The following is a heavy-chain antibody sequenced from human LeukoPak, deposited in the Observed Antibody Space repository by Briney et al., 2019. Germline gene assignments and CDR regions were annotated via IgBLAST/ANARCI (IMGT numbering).Heavy chain of an antibody. CDR2: IYYSGST. J-gene: IGHJ4*02. Sequence: SETLSLTCTVSGGSVSSDSYYWSWIRQPPGKGLEWIGYIYYSGSTNYNPSLKSRVTISVDTSRNQFSLKLSSVTAADTAVYYCARVYSNSPYYFDYWGQGTLVTVSS. V-gene: IGHV4-61*01. D-gene: IGHD4-11*01. CDR1: GGSVSSDSYY. CDR3: ARVYSNSPYYFDY.